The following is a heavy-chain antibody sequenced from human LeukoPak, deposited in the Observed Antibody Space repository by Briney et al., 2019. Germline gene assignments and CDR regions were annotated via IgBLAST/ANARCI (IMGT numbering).Heavy chain of an antibody. D-gene: IGHD5-12*01. CDR1: GGSISSYY. J-gene: IGHJ4*02. CDR3: ARIRDGYNLAFDY. Sequence: SETLSLTCTVSGGSISSYYWSWIRQPPGKGLEWIGYIYYSGSTNRNPSLKSRVTISVDTSKNQFSLKLSSVTAADTAVYYCARIRDGYNLAFDYWGQGTLVTVSS. V-gene: IGHV4-59*01. CDR2: IYYSGST.